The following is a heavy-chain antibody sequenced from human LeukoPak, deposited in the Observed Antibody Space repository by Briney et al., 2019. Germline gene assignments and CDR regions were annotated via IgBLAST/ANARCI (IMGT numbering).Heavy chain of an antibody. CDR2: ISYDGSNK. CDR1: GFTFSSYG. CDR3: AKDEARFLEWLPLTYFDY. V-gene: IGHV3-30*18. D-gene: IGHD3-3*01. Sequence: GGSLRLSCAASGFTFSSYGMHWVRQAPGKGLEWVAVISYDGSNKYYADSVKGRFTISRDNSKNTPYLQMNSLRAEDTAVYYCAKDEARFLEWLPLTYFDYWGQGTLVTVSS. J-gene: IGHJ4*02.